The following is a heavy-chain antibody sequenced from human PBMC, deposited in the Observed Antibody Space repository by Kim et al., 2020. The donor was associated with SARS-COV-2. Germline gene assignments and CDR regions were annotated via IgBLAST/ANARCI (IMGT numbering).Heavy chain of an antibody. V-gene: IGHV3-48*02. CDR2: ISSRSNSI. Sequence: GGSLRLSCAASGFTFSNYNMNWVRQAPGKGLEWISFISSRSNSIYYADSVKGRFTISRDNAKNSLFLQMSSLRDEDTAVYYCATSLRYGGNYGMDVWGQGTTVSVSS. D-gene: IGHD3-9*01. CDR3: ATSLRYGGNYGMDV. J-gene: IGHJ6*02. CDR1: GFTFSNYN.